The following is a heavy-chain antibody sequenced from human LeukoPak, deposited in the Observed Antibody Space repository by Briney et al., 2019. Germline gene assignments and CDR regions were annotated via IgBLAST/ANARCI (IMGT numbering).Heavy chain of an antibody. Sequence: PSETLSLTCAVYGGSFSGYYWSWIRQPPGKGLEWIGEINHSGSTNYNPSLKSRVTISVGTSKNQFSLKLSSVTAADTAVYYCAREGFHWFDPWGQGTLVTVSS. V-gene: IGHV4-34*01. CDR1: GGSFSGYY. CDR2: INHSGST. J-gene: IGHJ5*02. CDR3: AREGFHWFDP. D-gene: IGHD3-3*01.